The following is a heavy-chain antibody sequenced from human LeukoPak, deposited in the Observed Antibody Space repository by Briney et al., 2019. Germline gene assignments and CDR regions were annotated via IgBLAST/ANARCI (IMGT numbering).Heavy chain of an antibody. J-gene: IGHJ5*02. V-gene: IGHV4-39*01. CDR2: IYYSGST. D-gene: IGHD2-2*01. CDR1: GHSLNSSSDY. CDR3: ARLGCSSTSCYPGDNWFDP. Sequence: SETLSLTCTVSGHSLNSSSDYWGWIRRPPGKGLWWIGSIYYSGSTYYNPSLKSRVTISVDTSKNQFSLKLSSVTAADTAVYYCARLGCSSTSCYPGDNWFDPWGQGTLVTVSS.